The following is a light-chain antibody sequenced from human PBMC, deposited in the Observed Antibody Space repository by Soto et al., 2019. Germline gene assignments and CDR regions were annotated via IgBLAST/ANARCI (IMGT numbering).Light chain of an antibody. Sequence: QSVLTQPPSASGTPGQTVTISCSGSSSNIGGDYVYWYQQHLPGTAPKVLIYRTDQRPSGVPARFSGSKSGTSASLAIGGLRSEDEAEYYCAVWDASLSGHVFGTGTKVTVL. V-gene: IGLV1-47*01. CDR1: SSNIGGDY. CDR2: RTD. J-gene: IGLJ1*01. CDR3: AVWDASLSGHV.